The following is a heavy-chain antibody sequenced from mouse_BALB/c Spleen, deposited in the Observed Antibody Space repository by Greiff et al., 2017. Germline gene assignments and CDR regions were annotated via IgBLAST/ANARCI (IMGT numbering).Heavy chain of an antibody. CDR3: AREGY. V-gene: IGHV1-55*01. J-gene: IGHJ2*01. Sequence: VQLQQPGAELVKPGTSVKLSCKASGYNFTSYWINWVKLRPGQGLEWIGDIYPGSGSTNYNEKFKSKATLTVDTSSSTAYMQLSSLASEDSALYYCAREGYWGQGTTLTVSS. CDR2: IYPGSGST. CDR1: GYNFTSYW.